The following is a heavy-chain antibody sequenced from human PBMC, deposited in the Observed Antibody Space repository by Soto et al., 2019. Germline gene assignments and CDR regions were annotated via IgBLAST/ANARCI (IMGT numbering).Heavy chain of an antibody. CDR3: ATVATHSYNWVDP. CDR1: GFTFSTYW. V-gene: IGHV3-74*01. Sequence: EVHLVESGGGLVQPGGSLRLSCAASGFTFSTYWMHWVRQAPGKGLVWVSRINADGTTTTYADSVKGRFTISRDNATNTLYLQMNSLRAEDTAVYFCATVATHSYNWVDPWGQGTLVTISS. D-gene: IGHD3-3*02. J-gene: IGHJ5*02. CDR2: INADGTTT.